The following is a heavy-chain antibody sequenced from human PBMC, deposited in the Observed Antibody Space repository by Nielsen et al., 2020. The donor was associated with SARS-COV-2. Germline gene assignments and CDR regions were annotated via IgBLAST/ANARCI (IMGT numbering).Heavy chain of an antibody. D-gene: IGHD3-10*01. V-gene: IGHV4-61*01. J-gene: IGHJ5*02. CDR1: GGSVSSGNYY. CDR2: IHYSGST. Sequence: SETLSLTCTVSGGSVSSGNYYWSWIRQPPGKGLEWIGYIHYSGSTKYNPSLKSRVTISVDTSKNQFSLKLSSVTAADTAVYYCARSRLWFGELLPWGQGTLVTVSS. CDR3: ARSRLWFGELLP.